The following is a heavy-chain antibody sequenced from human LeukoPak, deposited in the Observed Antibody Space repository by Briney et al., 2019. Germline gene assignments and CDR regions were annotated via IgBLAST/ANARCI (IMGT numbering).Heavy chain of an antibody. CDR2: IKHDGSDT. Sequence: GGSLRLSCAASGFTFSSYWMSWVRQAPGKGLEWVANIKHDGSDTNYVDSLKGRFTISRDNAKHSLYLQMNSLRAEDTAMYYCARRIAATGMKYFDYWGQGTLVTVSS. CDR3: ARRIAATGMKYFDY. J-gene: IGHJ4*02. V-gene: IGHV3-7*05. CDR1: GFTFSSYW. D-gene: IGHD6-13*01.